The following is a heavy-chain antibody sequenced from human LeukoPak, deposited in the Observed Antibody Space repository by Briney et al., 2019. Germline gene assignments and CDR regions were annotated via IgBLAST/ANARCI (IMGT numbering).Heavy chain of an antibody. V-gene: IGHV3-7*01. D-gene: IGHD6-19*01. CDR3: ARGGSIGVAVLLWYLDL. CDR1: GFTFSNYW. J-gene: IGHJ2*01. CDR2: IKEDGSSE. Sequence: PGGSLRLSCVASGFTFSNYWMTWVRQAPGKGLEWVANIKEDGSSEYYMDSLKGRFTISRDNAKNSVYLEMNSLTAEDTAVYYCARGGSIGVAVLLWYLDLWGRGTLVTVSS.